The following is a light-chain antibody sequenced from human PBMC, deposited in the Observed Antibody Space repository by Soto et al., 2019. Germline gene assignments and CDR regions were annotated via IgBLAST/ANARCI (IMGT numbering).Light chain of an antibody. CDR3: KSFTTSSTYV. CDR1: RITIGSYNY. Sequence: QSALPKPASVSGFLENSFAISAIETRITIGSYNYVSWYQQHPGKAPKLMFYDVINRPSGVSDRFSGSKSGNTASLTISGLQAEDEADYYCKSFTTSSTYVFGTGTKLTVL. CDR2: DVI. J-gene: IGLJ1*01. V-gene: IGLV2-14*01.